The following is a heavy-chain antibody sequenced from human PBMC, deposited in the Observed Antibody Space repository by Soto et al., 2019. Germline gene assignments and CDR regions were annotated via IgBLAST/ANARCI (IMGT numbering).Heavy chain of an antibody. J-gene: IGHJ5*02. CDR1: GYTFTSYD. CDR2: MNPNSGNT. CDR3: ALTYYDFWSVSGGWFDP. D-gene: IGHD3-3*01. V-gene: IGHV1-8*01. Sequence: QVQLVQSGAEVKKPGASVKVSCKASGYTFTSYDINWVRQATGQGLEWMGWMNPNSGNTGYAQKFQGRVTMTRNTSISTAYMELSSLRSEDTAVYYCALTYYDFWSVSGGWFDPWGQGTLVTVSS.